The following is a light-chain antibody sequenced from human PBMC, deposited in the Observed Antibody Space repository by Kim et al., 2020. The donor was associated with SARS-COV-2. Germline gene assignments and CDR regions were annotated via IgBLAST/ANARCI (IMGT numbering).Light chain of an antibody. Sequence: SPGARASLHCRASHSVDSSYLAWYQQKASKPPSLLIHGASSRATGIPDRFSGSGSGTDFTLTISSPDPEDFAVYYCQHYGISPLAFGKGTTVEIK. CDR1: HSVDSSY. J-gene: IGKJ1*01. V-gene: IGKV3-20*01. CDR2: GAS. CDR3: QHYGISPLA.